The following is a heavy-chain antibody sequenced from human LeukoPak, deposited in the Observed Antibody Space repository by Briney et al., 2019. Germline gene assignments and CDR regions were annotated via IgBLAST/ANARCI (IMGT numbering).Heavy chain of an antibody. V-gene: IGHV1-2*02. CDR2: INPNSGGT. J-gene: IGHJ5*02. D-gene: IGHD2-2*01. CDR1: GYTFTGYY. Sequence: GASVKVSCKASGYTFTGYYMHWVRQAPGQGLEWMGWINPNSGGTNYAQKFQGRVTMTRDTSISTAYMELSRLRSDDTAVYYCARGARYCSSTSCYPNWFDPWGQGTLVTVSS. CDR3: ARGARYCSSTSCYPNWFDP.